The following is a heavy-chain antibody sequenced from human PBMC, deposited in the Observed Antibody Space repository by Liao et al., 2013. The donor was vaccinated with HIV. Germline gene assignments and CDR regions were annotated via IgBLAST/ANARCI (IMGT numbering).Heavy chain of an antibody. J-gene: IGHJ6*03. Sequence: QLQLQESGPGLVKPSETLSLTCTVSGGSISSSSYYWGWIRQPPGKGLEWIGSIYYSGSTYYNPSLKSRVTISVDTSKNQFSLKLSSVTAADTAVYYCARGGSHGGYYYYYYMDVWGKGTTVTVSS. CDR2: IYYSGST. D-gene: IGHD4-23*01. CDR1: GGSISSSSYY. V-gene: IGHV4-39*07. CDR3: ARGGSHGGYYYYYYMDV.